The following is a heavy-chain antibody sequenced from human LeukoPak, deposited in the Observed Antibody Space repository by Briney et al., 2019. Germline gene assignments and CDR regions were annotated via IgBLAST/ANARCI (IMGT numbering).Heavy chain of an antibody. D-gene: IGHD2-2*01. CDR3: ARGYCSSTSCQGSSYYYYGMDV. Sequence: GESLKISCKGSGYSFTSYWISWVRQMPGKGLEGMGRIDPSDSYTNYSPAFQGHVPISADKSISTAYLQWSRLKASDTAMYYCARGYCSSTSCQGSSYYYYGMDVRGKGTTVTVSS. CDR2: IDPSDSYT. CDR1: GYSFTSYW. V-gene: IGHV5-10-1*01. J-gene: IGHJ6*04.